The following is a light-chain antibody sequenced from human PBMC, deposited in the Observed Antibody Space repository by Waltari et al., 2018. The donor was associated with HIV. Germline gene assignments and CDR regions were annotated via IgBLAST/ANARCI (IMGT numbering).Light chain of an antibody. Sequence: SYVLTQPPSVSVAPGQTASMTCGGNNMGGKNVHWYQQKPGQAPVLVVYDNSDRPSGIPERISGSKSGNTATLTSSRVEAGDEADYYCQVWDSSSDDWVFGGGTKLTVL. CDR2: DNS. CDR1: NMGGKN. V-gene: IGLV3-21*02. J-gene: IGLJ3*02. CDR3: QVWDSSSDDWV.